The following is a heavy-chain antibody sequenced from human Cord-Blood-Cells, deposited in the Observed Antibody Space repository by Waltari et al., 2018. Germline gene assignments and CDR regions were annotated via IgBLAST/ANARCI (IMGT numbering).Heavy chain of an antibody. CDR2: IYHSGST. Sequence: QVQLQESGPGLVKPSGTLSLTCAVSGGSISSSNWWSWVRQPPGKGLEWIGEIYHSGSTNYNPSLKSRVTISVDKSKNQFSLKLSSVTAADTAVYYCARDPGKAGIAVAGGIDYWGQGTLVTVSS. CDR3: ARDPGKAGIAVAGGIDY. D-gene: IGHD6-19*01. J-gene: IGHJ4*02. CDR1: GGSISSSNW. V-gene: IGHV4-4*02.